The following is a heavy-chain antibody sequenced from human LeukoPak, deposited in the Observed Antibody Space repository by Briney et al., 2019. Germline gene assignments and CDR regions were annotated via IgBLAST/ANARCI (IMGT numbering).Heavy chain of an antibody. CDR3: ARETFYSGSYWSTSALDI. CDR2: IYSGGIT. D-gene: IGHD1-26*01. Sequence: GGSLRLSCAASGFTVSSNYMSLVRQAPGKGLESFSVIYSGGITYYADSVNGRFTVSTDNSKNTLYLQMNSLRAEDTAVYYCARETFYSGSYWSTSALDIWGQGTMVTVSS. J-gene: IGHJ3*02. CDR1: GFTVSSNY. V-gene: IGHV3-53*01.